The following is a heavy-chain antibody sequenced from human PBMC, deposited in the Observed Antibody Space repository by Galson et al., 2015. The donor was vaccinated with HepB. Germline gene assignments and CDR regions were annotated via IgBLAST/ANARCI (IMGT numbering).Heavy chain of an antibody. J-gene: IGHJ6*02. Sequence: SLRLSCAASGFTFSSYSKNWVRQAPGKGLEWVSSISSSSSYIYYADSVKGRFTISRDNAKNSLYLQMNSLRAEDTAVYYCASFREVFGVVINYGMDVWGQGTTVTVSS. CDR3: ASFREVFGVVINYGMDV. CDR2: ISSSSSYI. D-gene: IGHD3-3*01. V-gene: IGHV3-21*01. CDR1: GFTFSSYS.